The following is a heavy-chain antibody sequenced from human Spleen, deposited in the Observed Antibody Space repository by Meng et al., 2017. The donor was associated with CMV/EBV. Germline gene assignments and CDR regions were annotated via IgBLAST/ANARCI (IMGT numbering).Heavy chain of an antibody. V-gene: IGHV4-39*07. Sequence: VSGGSISTTSYYWGWIRQPPGKGLEWIASIYYSGSTYYNPSLKSRVAISVDTSKNQFSLKLRSVTAADTAVYFCARADGDYATRLDYWGQGSLVTVSS. D-gene: IGHD4-17*01. CDR3: ARADGDYATRLDY. J-gene: IGHJ4*02. CDR1: GGSISTTSYY. CDR2: IYYSGST.